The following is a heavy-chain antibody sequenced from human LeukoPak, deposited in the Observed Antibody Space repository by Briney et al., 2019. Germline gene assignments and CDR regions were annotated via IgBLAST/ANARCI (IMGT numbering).Heavy chain of an antibody. D-gene: IGHD3-10*01. V-gene: IGHV4-59*08. Sequence: SETLSLTCTVSGGSISSYYWSWIRQPPGKGLEWIGYIYYSGGTNYNPSLKSRVTISVDTSKNQFSLKLSSVTAADTAVYYCARLPYYGGAFDIWGQGTMVTVSS. CDR2: IYYSGGT. J-gene: IGHJ3*02. CDR1: GGSISSYY. CDR3: ARLPYYGGAFDI.